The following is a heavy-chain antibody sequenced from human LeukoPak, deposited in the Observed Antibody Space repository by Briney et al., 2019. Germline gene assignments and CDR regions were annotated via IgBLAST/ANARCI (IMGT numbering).Heavy chain of an antibody. CDR1: GSTFSSYW. D-gene: IGHD6-13*01. CDR2: IRQDGGEK. CDR3: ARDGTAAGLYFDL. J-gene: IGHJ4*02. Sequence: PGGSLRLSCAASGSTFSSYWMNWVRQAPGKGLEWVASIRQDGGEKSYVDSVKGRLTISRDNTKHSLYLQMSSLRAEDTGVYYCARDGTAAGLYFDLWGQGTLVTVSS. V-gene: IGHV3-7*01.